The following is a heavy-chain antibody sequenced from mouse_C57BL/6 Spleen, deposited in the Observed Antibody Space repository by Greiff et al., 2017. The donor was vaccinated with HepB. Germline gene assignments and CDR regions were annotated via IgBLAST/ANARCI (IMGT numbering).Heavy chain of an antibody. CDR1: GFTFSDYY. CDR3: AREGTGTFAY. J-gene: IGHJ3*01. D-gene: IGHD4-1*01. V-gene: IGHV5-16*01. CDR2: INYDGSST. Sequence: EVKLMESEGGLVQPGSSMKLSCTASGFTFSDYYMAWVRQVPEKGLEWVANINYDGSSTYYLDSLKSRFIISRDNAKNILYLQMSSLKSEDTATYYCAREGTGTFAYWGQGTLVTVSA.